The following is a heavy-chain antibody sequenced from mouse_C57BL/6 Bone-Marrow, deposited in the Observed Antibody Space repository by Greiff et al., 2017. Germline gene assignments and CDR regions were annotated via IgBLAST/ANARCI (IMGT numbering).Heavy chain of an antibody. CDR2: ISYDGSN. CDR3: ARDRRGNSSGPYAMDY. J-gene: IGHJ4*01. Sequence: EVQLVESGPGLVKPSQSLSLTCSVTGYSITSGYYWNWIRQFPGNKLEWMGYISYDGSNNYNPSLKNRISITRDTSKNQFFLKLNSVTTEDTATYYCARDRRGNSSGPYAMDYWGQGTSVTVSS. V-gene: IGHV3-6*01. CDR1: GYSITSGYY. D-gene: IGHD3-2*02.